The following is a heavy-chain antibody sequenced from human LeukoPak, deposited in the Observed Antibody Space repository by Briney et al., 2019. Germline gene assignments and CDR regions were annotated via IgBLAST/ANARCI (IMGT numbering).Heavy chain of an antibody. D-gene: IGHD3-10*01. V-gene: IGHV3-66*01. J-gene: IGHJ4*02. CDR3: ALDTDYYGSGRRGYFVH. CDR2: IYCGGST. Sequence: GGSLRLSCAASGLAISKNFMGWVRQTPGKGLEWVSYIYCGGSTIYADSVKGRFIISRDNSGNTLHLQMSSQRAEDTAVYYCALDTDYYGSGRRGYFVHWGEGTLGTVSS. CDR1: GLAISKNF.